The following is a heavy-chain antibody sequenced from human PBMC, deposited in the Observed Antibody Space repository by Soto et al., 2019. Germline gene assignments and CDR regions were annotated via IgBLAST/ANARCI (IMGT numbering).Heavy chain of an antibody. CDR3: ARVQHYYDSSGYLGIDY. Sequence: QVQLVESGGGVVQPGRSLRLSCAASGFIFSTHGMQWVRQAPGKGLEWVGVIWYDGGNKYYADSVKGRFTISRDNSKNTLYLQMKSLRVEDTAVYYCARVQHYYDSSGYLGIDYWGQGTLVTVSS. J-gene: IGHJ4*02. CDR1: GFIFSTHG. CDR2: IWYDGGNK. V-gene: IGHV3-33*01. D-gene: IGHD3-22*01.